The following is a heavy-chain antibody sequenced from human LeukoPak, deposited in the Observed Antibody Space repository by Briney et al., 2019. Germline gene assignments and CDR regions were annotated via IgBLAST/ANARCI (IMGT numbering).Heavy chain of an antibody. CDR2: ISSSSSYT. J-gene: IGHJ4*02. CDR3: ARDSRFDY. V-gene: IGHV3-21*01. CDR1: GFTFSSYS. Sequence: GGSLRLSCAASGFTFSSYSMNWVRQAPGKGLEWVSSISSSSSYTYYADSVKGRFTISRDNAKNSLYLQMNSLRAEDTAVYYCARDSRFDYWGQGTLVTVSS.